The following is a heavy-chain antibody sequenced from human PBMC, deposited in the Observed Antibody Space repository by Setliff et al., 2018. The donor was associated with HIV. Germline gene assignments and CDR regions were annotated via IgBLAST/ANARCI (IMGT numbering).Heavy chain of an antibody. Sequence: GASVKVSCKASGYTFISYAVYWVRQAPGQGLEWVGWINPNNGDTNIPQRFRGRVTMTRDTSINTAYMELSGLRSDDTAVYYCARQLSNSLESWGQGTPVTVSS. D-gene: IGHD1-1*01. CDR1: GYTFISYA. V-gene: IGHV1-2*02. CDR3: ARQLSNSLES. CDR2: INPNNGDT. J-gene: IGHJ4*02.